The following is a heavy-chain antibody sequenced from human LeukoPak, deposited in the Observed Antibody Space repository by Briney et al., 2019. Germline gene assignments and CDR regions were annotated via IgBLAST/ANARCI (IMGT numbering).Heavy chain of an antibody. V-gene: IGHV3-74*01. Sequence: GGSLRLSCAASGFTFSTYWMHWIRQAPGKGLVWVSRINSDGSSTSYADSVKGRFTISRDNAKNTLYLQMNSLRADDTAVYYCARGSLRLPDYWGQGTLVTVSS. CDR1: GFTFSTYW. CDR2: INSDGSST. D-gene: IGHD6-19*01. J-gene: IGHJ4*02. CDR3: ARGSLRLPDY.